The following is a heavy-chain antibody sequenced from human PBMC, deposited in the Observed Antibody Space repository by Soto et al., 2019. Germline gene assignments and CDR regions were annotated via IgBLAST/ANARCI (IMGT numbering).Heavy chain of an antibody. CDR3: AREGGTVPTGY. CDR1: GYTFTSYG. V-gene: IGHV1-18*01. Sequence: QVQLVQSGAEVKKPGASVKVSCKASGYTFTSYGISWVRQAPGQGLEWMGWISVYNGNTNYAQKLQGRVTMTTDTSTLRAHGAVRSVSSDDTAVYQCAREGGTVPTGYWGQGTLVTVSS. CDR2: ISVYNGNT. D-gene: IGHD4-17*01. J-gene: IGHJ4*02.